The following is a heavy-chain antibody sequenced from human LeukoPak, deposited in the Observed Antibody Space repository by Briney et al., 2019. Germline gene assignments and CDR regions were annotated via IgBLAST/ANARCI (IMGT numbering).Heavy chain of an antibody. CDR1: GGSFSGYY. D-gene: IGHD3-16*01. J-gene: IGHJ4*02. CDR3: ATYDATSTGYFDY. Sequence: PSETLSLTCAVYGGSFSGYYWSWIRQPPGKGLEWIGEINHSGSTNYNPSLKSRVTISVDTSKNQFSLKLSSVTAADTAVYYCATYDATSTGYFDYWGQGTLVTVSS. CDR2: INHSGST. V-gene: IGHV4-34*01.